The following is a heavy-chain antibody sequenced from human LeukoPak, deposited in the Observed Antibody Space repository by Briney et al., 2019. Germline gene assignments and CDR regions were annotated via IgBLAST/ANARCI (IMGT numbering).Heavy chain of an antibody. D-gene: IGHD5-18*01. CDR3: ARVGYSYGFDY. V-gene: IGHV4-34*01. CDR1: GGSFSGYY. Sequence: SETLSLTCAVYGGSFSGYYWSWIRQPPGKGLEWIGEINHSGSTNYNPSLKSRVTISVDTSKNQFSLKLSSVTAADTAVYYCARVGYSYGFDYWGQGTLVTVSS. CDR2: INHSGST. J-gene: IGHJ4*02.